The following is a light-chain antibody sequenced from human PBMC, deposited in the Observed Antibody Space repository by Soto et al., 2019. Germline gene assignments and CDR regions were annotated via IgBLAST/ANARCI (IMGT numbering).Light chain of an antibody. V-gene: IGLV2-14*01. CDR3: SSYTSSSTPVV. Sequence: QSALTQPASVSGSPGQSITISCTGTSSDVGGYNYVSWYQQHPGKAPKLMIYDVSNRPSGVSNRFSGSKSSNMASLTISGLQAEDEADYYCSSYTSSSTPVVFGGGTQLTVL. CDR1: SSDVGGYNY. J-gene: IGLJ2*01. CDR2: DVS.